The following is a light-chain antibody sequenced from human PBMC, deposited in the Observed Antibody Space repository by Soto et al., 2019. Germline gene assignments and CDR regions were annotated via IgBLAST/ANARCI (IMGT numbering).Light chain of an antibody. CDR2: GAS. CDR3: QQYGSSPLT. J-gene: IGKJ4*01. Sequence: EIAMTQPPAPLSVSPGERVALSCRASQSLTRNLAWYQHKPGQSPRLLIYGASARATGIPDRFSGGGSGTDFTLTISRLEPEDVAVYYCQQYGSSPLTLGGGTKVDIK. V-gene: IGKV3-20*01. CDR1: QSLTRN.